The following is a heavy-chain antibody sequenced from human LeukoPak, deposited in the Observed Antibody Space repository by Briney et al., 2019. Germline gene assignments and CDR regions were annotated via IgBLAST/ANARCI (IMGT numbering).Heavy chain of an antibody. CDR1: GFTFGDYA. J-gene: IGHJ4*02. Sequence: GGSLRLSCTASGFTFGDYAMTWVRQAPGKGLEWVCFIRNKAYGATPEYAASLKGRFTISRDDSNSIAYLQMNSLKTEDTAVYYCTRASVVGVTGLPDYWGQGTLVTVSS. D-gene: IGHD3-16*01. CDR2: IRNKAYGATP. V-gene: IGHV3-49*04. CDR3: TRASVVGVTGLPDY.